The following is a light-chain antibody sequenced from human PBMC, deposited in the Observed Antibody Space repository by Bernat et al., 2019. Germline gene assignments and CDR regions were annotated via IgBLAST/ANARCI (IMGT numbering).Light chain of an antibody. CDR1: SSNPGTKT. Sequence: QSVLSQPPSASGTPGQTVTISCSGSSSNPGTKTANWFQQFPGTAPKPIIYTNNHRPSDVPDRFSASKSGTSASLAISGLQSDDEADYDCAAWDHRLNGFVVGTGTKLTV. CDR3: AAWDHRLNGFV. CDR2: TNN. V-gene: IGLV1-44*01. J-gene: IGLJ1*01.